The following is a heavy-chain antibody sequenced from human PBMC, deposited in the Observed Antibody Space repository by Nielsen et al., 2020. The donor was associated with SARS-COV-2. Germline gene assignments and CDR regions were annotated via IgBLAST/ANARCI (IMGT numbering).Heavy chain of an antibody. Sequence: SETLSLTCTVSGGSTSSYYWSWIRQPPGKGLEWIGYIYYGGSTNYNPSLKSRVTISVDTSKNQFSLKLSSVTAADTAVYYCARRASGYSGYGHFDYWGQGTLVTVSS. CDR1: GGSTSSYY. V-gene: IGHV4-59*08. D-gene: IGHD5-12*01. CDR3: ARRASGYSGYGHFDY. CDR2: IYYGGST. J-gene: IGHJ4*02.